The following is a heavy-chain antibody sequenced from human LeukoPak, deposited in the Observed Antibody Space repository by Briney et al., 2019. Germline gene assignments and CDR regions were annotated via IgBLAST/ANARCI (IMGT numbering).Heavy chain of an antibody. CDR1: GGSISSYY. J-gene: IGHJ4*02. CDR2: IYYSGST. CDR3: ARTFGLRPHASTYFDY. D-gene: IGHD5-12*01. V-gene: IGHV4-59*01. Sequence: PSETLSLTCTVSGGSISSYYWSWIRQPPGKGLEWIGYIYYSGSTNYNPSLKSRVTISVDTSKNQFSLKLSSVTAADTAVYYCARTFGLRPHASTYFDYWGQGTLVTVSS.